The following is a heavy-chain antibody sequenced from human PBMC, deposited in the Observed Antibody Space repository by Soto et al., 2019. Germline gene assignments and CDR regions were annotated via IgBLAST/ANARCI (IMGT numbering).Heavy chain of an antibody. CDR2: IRGSGGNT. J-gene: IGHJ3*02. CDR3: ARVKAQNLSGCWYGGDDI. V-gene: IGHV3-23*01. D-gene: IGHD6-19*01. CDR1: GFTFSPYA. Sequence: EVQLLESGGGLVQPGGSLRLSCAASGFTFSPYAMSWVRQAPGKGLEWVATIRGSGGNTHYADSVKGRFTTSRDNSEQTGYLQINILRAEDSAVFYCARVKAQNLSGCWYGGDDIWGYGTMVTGFS.